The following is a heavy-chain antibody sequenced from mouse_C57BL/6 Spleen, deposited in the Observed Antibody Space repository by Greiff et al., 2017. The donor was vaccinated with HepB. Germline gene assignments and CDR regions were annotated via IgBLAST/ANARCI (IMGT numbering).Heavy chain of an antibody. D-gene: IGHD3-2*02. CDR2: INPYNGGT. V-gene: IGHV1-19*01. CDR3: ARRGTAQAEAWFAY. Sequence: EVQLQQSGPVLVKPGASVKMSCKASGYTFTDYYMNWVKQSHGKSLEWIGVINPYNGGTSYNQKFKGKATLTVDKSSSTAYMELNSLTSEDSAVYYCARRGTAQAEAWFAYWGQGTLVTVSA. CDR1: GYTFTDYY. J-gene: IGHJ3*01.